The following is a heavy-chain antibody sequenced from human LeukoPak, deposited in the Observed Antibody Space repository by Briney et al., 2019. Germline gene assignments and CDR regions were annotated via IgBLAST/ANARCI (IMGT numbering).Heavy chain of an antibody. CDR3: AWGYDILTGVDAFDI. D-gene: IGHD3-9*01. Sequence: ASVKVSFKASGYTFTSYAVHWVRQAPGQRLEWMGWINAGNGNTKYSQKFQGRVTITRDTSASTAYMELSSLRSEDTAVYYCAWGYDILTGVDAFDIWGQGTMVTVSS. V-gene: IGHV1-3*01. CDR1: GYTFTSYA. J-gene: IGHJ3*02. CDR2: INAGNGNT.